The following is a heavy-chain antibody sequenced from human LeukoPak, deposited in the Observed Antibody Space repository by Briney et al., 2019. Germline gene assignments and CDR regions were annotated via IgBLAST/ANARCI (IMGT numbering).Heavy chain of an antibody. J-gene: IGHJ4*02. V-gene: IGHV4-61*09. CDR1: GDSISIGSYY. CDR2: MNTTGST. Sequence: PSETLSLTCTVSGDSISIGSYYWSWIRQPARKGLEWIGHMNTTGSTRYNRSLKSRVNISVDRTNKQFSLKLSSVTAADTAVYYCARDWDYWGQGTLVAVSS. CDR3: ARDWDY.